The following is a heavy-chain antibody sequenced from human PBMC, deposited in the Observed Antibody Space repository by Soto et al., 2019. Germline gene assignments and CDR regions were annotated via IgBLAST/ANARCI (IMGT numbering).Heavy chain of an antibody. CDR2: ISAYNGNT. J-gene: IGHJ4*02. D-gene: IGHD2-21*01. CDR3: ARVLDHMKPHGY. Sequence: ASVKVSCKAPGYTFTSYGISWVRQAPGQGLEWMGWISAYNGNTNYAQKLQGRVTMTTDTSTSTAYMELRSLRSDDTAVYYCARVLDHMKPHGYWGQGTLVTVSS. V-gene: IGHV1-18*04. CDR1: GYTFTSYG.